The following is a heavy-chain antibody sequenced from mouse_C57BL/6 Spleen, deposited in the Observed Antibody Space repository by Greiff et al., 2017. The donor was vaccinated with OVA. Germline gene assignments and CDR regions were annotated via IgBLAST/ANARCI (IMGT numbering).Heavy chain of an antibody. D-gene: IGHD1-1*01. Sequence: VQLKESGPELVKPGASVKISCKASGYSFTDYNMNWVKQSNGKSLEWIGVINPNYGTTSYNQKFKGKATLTVDQSSSTAYMQLNSLTSEDSAVYYCARAGITTVVDYFDYWGQGTTLTVSS. CDR1: GYSFTDYN. V-gene: IGHV1-39*01. CDR2: INPNYGTT. CDR3: ARAGITTVVDYFDY. J-gene: IGHJ2*01.